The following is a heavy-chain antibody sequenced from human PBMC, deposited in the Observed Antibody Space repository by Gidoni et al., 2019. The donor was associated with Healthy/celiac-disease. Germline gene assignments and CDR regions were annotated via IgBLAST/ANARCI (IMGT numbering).Heavy chain of an antibody. Sequence: QVQLVQSGAEVKKPGASVKVSCKESGNTLTNYYMHWVRQATGQGLEWMGIINPSGGSTSYAHKFQGRVTMTSDTSTSTVYMELSSLRSEDTAVYYCARDKEESSSGGNDYYYYGMDVWGQGTTVTVSS. CDR3: ARDKEESSSGGNDYYYYGMDV. J-gene: IGHJ6*02. CDR1: GNTLTNYY. V-gene: IGHV1-46*03. D-gene: IGHD2-15*01. CDR2: INPSGGST.